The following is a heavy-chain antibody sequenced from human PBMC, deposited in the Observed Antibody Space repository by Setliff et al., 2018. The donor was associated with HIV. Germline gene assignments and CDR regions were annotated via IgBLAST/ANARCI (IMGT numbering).Heavy chain of an antibody. CDR3: ARVNLPYYDFWSGSYYYYYYGMDV. J-gene: IGHJ6*02. CDR1: GYTFTSYY. Sequence: ASVKVSCKASGYTFTSYYMHWVRQAPGQGLEWMGIINPSSGSTTYAQKFQGRVTMTSDTSTSTVYMELSSLRSEDTAVYYCARVNLPYYDFWSGSYYYYYYGMDVWGQGTTVTVSS. V-gene: IGHV1-46*01. CDR2: INPSSGST. D-gene: IGHD3-3*01.